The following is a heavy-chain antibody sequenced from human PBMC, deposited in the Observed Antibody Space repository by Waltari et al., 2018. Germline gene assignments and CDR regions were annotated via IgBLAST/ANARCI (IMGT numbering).Heavy chain of an antibody. CDR2: VLGSGRT. Sequence: QLQLQESGPGLVKPSGNLSLICAVSGDSMNYWWSWVRQPPGKGLEWIGQVLGSGRTNYNPSFASRVTISLDTSTHQFALKMTSATAADTALYYCARDRGRGLYLDTWGQGILVTVSP. CDR1: GDSMNYW. J-gene: IGHJ4*02. V-gene: IGHV4-4*02. D-gene: IGHD2-15*01. CDR3: ARDRGRGLYLDT.